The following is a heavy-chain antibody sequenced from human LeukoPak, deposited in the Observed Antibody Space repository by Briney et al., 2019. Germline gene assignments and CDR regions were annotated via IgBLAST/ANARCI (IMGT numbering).Heavy chain of an antibody. CDR2: INPKSGGT. V-gene: IGHV1-2*02. CDR1: GYTFTDYS. J-gene: IGHJ6*02. D-gene: IGHD5-24*01. Sequence: GASVKVSCKAPGYTFTDYSLRWGRLAPGQGLEWMGWINPKSGGTEYAQRFQGRVTMTRDTSTSTTYMELSRLRSDDTAVYYCARDQCRVNRRDVDYFNGMSVCGQGATVTVSS. CDR3: ARDQCRVNRRDVDYFNGMSV.